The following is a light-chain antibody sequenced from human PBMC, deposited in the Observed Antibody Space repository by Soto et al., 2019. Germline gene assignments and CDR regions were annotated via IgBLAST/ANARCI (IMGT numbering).Light chain of an antibody. V-gene: IGKV3-20*01. CDR2: GAS. CDR1: QSVHSNF. J-gene: IGKJ4*01. Sequence: EILFAQSPGTLSLSPGERATLSCRASQSVHSNFLAWYQHKPGQAPRILIYGASSRDTGIPGRFSGSVSGRDFTLTISRLEPEDFVVYYCHQYGASPLTFGGGTKVDIK. CDR3: HQYGASPLT.